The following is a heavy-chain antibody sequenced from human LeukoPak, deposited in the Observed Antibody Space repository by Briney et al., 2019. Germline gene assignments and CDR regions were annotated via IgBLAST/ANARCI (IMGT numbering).Heavy chain of an antibody. V-gene: IGHV3-74*01. Sequence: PGRSLRLSCAASGFTFSSYWMHWVRQAPGKGLVWVSRISSVGSSTIYADSVKGRFTISRDSAKNTLCLQMNSLRAEDTAVYYCARGGLTGVFDHWGQGTLVTVSS. J-gene: IGHJ4*02. CDR3: ARGGLTGVFDH. CDR1: GFTFSSYW. D-gene: IGHD3-9*01. CDR2: ISSVGSST.